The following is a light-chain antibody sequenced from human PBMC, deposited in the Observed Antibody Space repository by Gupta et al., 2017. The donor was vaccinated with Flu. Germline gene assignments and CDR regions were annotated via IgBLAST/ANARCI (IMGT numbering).Light chain of an antibody. CDR2: FAS. J-gene: IGKJ4*01. V-gene: IGKV1-39*01. CDR1: QTIGTF. CDR3: QQSDTAPLS. Sequence: PFSLSASVGDRVSITCRASQTIGTFLNWYQQKPGKAPKLLISFASTLQSGVPSRFSGSGSGTGFTLTINGLQPEDFATYSCQQSDTAPLSFAGGTKVEIK.